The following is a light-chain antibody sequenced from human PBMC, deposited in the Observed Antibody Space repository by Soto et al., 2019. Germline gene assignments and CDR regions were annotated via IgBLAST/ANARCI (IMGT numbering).Light chain of an antibody. CDR3: QQSYSTPWT. Sequence: DIQMTQSPSSLSASVGDRVTITCRASQSISSYLNWYQQKPVKAPKLLIYAASSLQSGDPSRFSGSGSGTDFTLTISSLQPEDFATYYSQQSYSTPWTFGQGTKVEIK. V-gene: IGKV1-39*01. CDR2: AAS. J-gene: IGKJ1*01. CDR1: QSISSY.